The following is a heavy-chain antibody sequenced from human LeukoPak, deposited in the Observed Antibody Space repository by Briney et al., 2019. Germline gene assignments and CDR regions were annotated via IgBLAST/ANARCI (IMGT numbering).Heavy chain of an antibody. CDR1: GGSISSSSYY. CDR3: ARLIAPAGIRGPVDY. J-gene: IGHJ4*02. Sequence: SETLSLTCTVSGGSISSSSYYWGWIRQPPGKGLEWIGSIYYSGSTYYNPSLKSRVTISVDTSKNQFSLKLSSVTAADTAVYYCARLIAPAGIRGPVDYWGQGTLVTVSS. CDR2: IYYSGST. D-gene: IGHD6-13*01. V-gene: IGHV4-39*01.